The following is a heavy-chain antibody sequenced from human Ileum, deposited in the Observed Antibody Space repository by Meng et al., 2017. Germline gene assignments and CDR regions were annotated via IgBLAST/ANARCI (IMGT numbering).Heavy chain of an antibody. CDR2: ICTVSKAN. Sequence: QLLLVGARLVGVQTGASLSLAYAVSGFSLSSYLRAPVPPAPGKALKLGAVICTVSKANYHSVSVKGRFTTFSANSKYSLFLRSNSLATEDSSMYDCSGESGYRSWFDPWGQGTLVTVSS. J-gene: IGHJ5*02. V-gene: IGHV3-30*04. D-gene: IGHD5-12*01. CDR1: GFSLSSYL. CDR3: SGESGYRSWFDP.